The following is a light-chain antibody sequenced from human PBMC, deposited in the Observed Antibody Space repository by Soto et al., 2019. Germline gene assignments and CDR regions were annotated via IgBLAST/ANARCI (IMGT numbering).Light chain of an antibody. V-gene: IGKV3-20*01. CDR2: GAS. J-gene: IGKJ1*01. Sequence: EIVLTQSPGTLSLSPGERVTLSCRASQSVSSSYLAWYQQKLGQAPRLLIYGASSRATGIPDRFSGSRSGTDFTLTISRLEPEDFAVYYCQQYDSSPVTFGQGTKVEIK. CDR1: QSVSSSY. CDR3: QQYDSSPVT.